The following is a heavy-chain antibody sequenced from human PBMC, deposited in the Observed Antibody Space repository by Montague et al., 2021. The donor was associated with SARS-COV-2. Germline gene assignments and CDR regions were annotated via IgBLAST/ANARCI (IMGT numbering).Heavy chain of an antibody. V-gene: IGHV3-30*04. CDR1: GFTFSSYA. Sequence: SLRLSCAASGFTFSSYAMHWVRQAPGKGLEWVAVISYDGSNKYYADSVKGRFTISRDNSKNTLYLQMNSLRAEETAVYYCAKDLGSYYGMDVWGQGTTVTVSS. J-gene: IGHJ6*02. CDR3: AKDLGSYYGMDV. CDR2: ISYDGSNK.